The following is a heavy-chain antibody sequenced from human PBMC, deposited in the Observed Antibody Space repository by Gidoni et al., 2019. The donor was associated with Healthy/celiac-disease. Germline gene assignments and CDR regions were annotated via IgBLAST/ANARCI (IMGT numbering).Heavy chain of an antibody. Sequence: QVHLQESGPGLVKPSETLSLTCTVSGGSISSYYWSWIRQPPGKGLEWIGYIYYSGSTNYNPSLKSRVTISVDTSKNQFSLKLSSVTAADTAVYYCARTGTTGGWFDPWGQGTLVTVSS. D-gene: IGHD1-1*01. J-gene: IGHJ5*02. V-gene: IGHV4-59*01. CDR3: ARTGTTGGWFDP. CDR2: IYYSGST. CDR1: GGSISSYY.